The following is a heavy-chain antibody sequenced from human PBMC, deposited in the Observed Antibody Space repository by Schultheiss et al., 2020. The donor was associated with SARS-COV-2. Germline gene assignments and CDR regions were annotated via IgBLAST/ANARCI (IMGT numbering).Heavy chain of an antibody. CDR2: IYTSGST. CDR1: GGSISSSNW. CDR3: ARRGATFFAFDI. Sequence: SETLSLTCAVSGGSISSSNWWSWVRQPPGKGLEWIGRIYTSGSTNYNPSLKSRVTISVDTSKNQFSLKVTSVTGADTAVYYCARRGATFFAFDIWGQGTMVTVSS. V-gene: IGHV4-4*02. D-gene: IGHD3-16*01. J-gene: IGHJ3*02.